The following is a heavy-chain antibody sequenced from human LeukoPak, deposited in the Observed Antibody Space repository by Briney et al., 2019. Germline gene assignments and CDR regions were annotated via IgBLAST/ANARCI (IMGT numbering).Heavy chain of an antibody. CDR1: GYTFTNYG. CDR3: ARENERSSGWYGAAFDI. CDR2: ISAYNGNT. V-gene: IGHV1-18*01. D-gene: IGHD6-19*01. J-gene: IGHJ3*02. Sequence: ASVKVSCKASGYTFTNYGISWVRQAPGQGLEWMGWISAYNGNTNYAQKLQGRVTMTTDTSTSTAYMELRSLRSDDTAVYYCARENERSSGWYGAAFDIWGQGTMVTVSS.